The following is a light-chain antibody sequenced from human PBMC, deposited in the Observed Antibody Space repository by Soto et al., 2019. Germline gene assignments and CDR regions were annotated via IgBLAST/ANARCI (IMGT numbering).Light chain of an antibody. J-gene: IGKJ4*01. Sequence: EIVMTQSPATLSVSPGERVTLSCRASQSVNNNLAWYQQKPGQAPRLLIYGASTRAAGIPASFSGSASGTESTLTISSLQSEDFGVYYCQHYNRWPLTFGGGTKVDIK. CDR2: GAS. V-gene: IGKV3-15*01. CDR1: QSVNNN. CDR3: QHYNRWPLT.